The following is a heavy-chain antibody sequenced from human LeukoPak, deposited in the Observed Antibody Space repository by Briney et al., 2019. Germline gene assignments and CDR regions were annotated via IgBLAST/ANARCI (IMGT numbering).Heavy chain of an antibody. CDR1: GLTVSSNC. D-gene: IGHD6-13*01. Sequence: GGSLRLSCAASGLTVSSNCMSWVRQAPGKGLEWVSFIYSGGNTYYADSVKGRFTISRDNSKNTLYLQMNSLRAEDTAVYYCAKGAAAAGIPWGQGTLVTVSS. CDR3: AKGAAAAGIP. V-gene: IGHV3-53*05. CDR2: IYSGGNT. J-gene: IGHJ5*02.